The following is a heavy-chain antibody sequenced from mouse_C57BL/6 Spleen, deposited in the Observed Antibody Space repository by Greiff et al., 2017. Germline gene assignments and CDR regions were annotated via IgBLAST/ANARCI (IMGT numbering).Heavy chain of an antibody. CDR2: IDPSDSYT. D-gene: IGHD1-1*01. V-gene: IGHV1-50*01. J-gene: IGHJ2*01. CDR3: ARGDTVVAWYFDY. CDR1: GYTFTSYW. Sequence: VQLQQPGAELVKPGASVKLSCKASGYTFTSYWMQWVKQRPGQGLEWIGEIDPSDSYTNYKQKFKGKATLTVDTSSSTAYMQLSSLTSEDSAVYYCARGDTVVAWYFDYWGQGTTLTVSS.